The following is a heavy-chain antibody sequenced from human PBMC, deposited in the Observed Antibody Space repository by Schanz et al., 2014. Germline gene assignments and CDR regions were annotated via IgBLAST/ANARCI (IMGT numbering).Heavy chain of an antibody. CDR2: ISIRGGNT. J-gene: IGHJ2*01. Sequence: EVQLVESGGGLVKPGDSLRLSCAASGFTFSTYAMTWVRQAPGKGLEWVSSISIRGGNTYYTDSVKGRFTISRDNSMNTLSLQMNGLSADDTAIYYCAKGQGAVINNWYFDLWGRGTLVTVSS. CDR3: AKGQGAVINNWYFDL. D-gene: IGHD2-21*01. CDR1: GFTFSTYA. V-gene: IGHV3-23*04.